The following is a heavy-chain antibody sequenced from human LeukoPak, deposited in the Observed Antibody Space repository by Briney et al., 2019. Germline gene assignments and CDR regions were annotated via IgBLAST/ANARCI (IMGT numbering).Heavy chain of an antibody. Sequence: PGGSLRLSCAASGFTVSSNYMSWVRQAPGKGLEWVSVIYSGGSAYYADSVKGRFTISRDNSKNTLYLQMNSLRAEDTAVYYCARGSSSGWFDPWGQGTLVTVSS. CDR2: IYSGGSA. J-gene: IGHJ5*02. D-gene: IGHD6-13*01. CDR1: GFTVSSNY. CDR3: ARGSSSGWFDP. V-gene: IGHV3-66*02.